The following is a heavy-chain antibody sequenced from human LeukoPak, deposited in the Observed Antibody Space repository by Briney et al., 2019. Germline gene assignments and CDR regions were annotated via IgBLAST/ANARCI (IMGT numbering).Heavy chain of an antibody. CDR3: AGLRYYGSGSYNWFDP. Sequence: SETLSLTCTVSGGSISSGDCYWSWIRQPPGKGLEWIGYIYYSGSTYYNPSLKSRVTISVDTSKNQFSLKLSSVTAADTAVYYCAGLRYYGSGSYNWFDPWGQGTLVTVSS. CDR2: IYYSGST. CDR1: GGSISSGDCY. V-gene: IGHV4-30-4*01. D-gene: IGHD3-10*01. J-gene: IGHJ5*02.